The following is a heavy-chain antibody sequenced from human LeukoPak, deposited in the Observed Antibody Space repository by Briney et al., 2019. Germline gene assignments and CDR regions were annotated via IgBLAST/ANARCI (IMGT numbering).Heavy chain of an antibody. CDR1: GFTFSNAW. V-gene: IGHV3-15*01. J-gene: IGHJ4*02. D-gene: IGHD3-10*01. Sequence: GGSLRLSCAASGFTFSNAWMSWVRQAPGEGLEWVGRIKSKTDGGTTDYAAPMKGRFTISRDDSKNTLYLQMNSLKTEDTAVYYCTTDGSPLLWFGELLYPSFDYWGQGTLVTVSS. CDR3: TTDGSPLLWFGELLYPSFDY. CDR2: IKSKTDGGTT.